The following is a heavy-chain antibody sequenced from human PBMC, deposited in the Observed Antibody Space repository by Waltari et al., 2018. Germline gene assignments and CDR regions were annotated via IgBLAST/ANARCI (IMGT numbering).Heavy chain of an antibody. D-gene: IGHD5-12*01. CDR2: IYSGGST. CDR1: GFTVSSNY. CDR3: ARDLWADGYNWGAFDI. V-gene: IGHV3-53*01. Sequence: EVQLVESGGGLIQPGGSLRLSCAASGFTVSSNYMSWVRQARGKGLEWVSVIYSGGSTYYADSVKGRFTISRDNSKNTLYLQMNSLRAEDTAVYYCARDLWADGYNWGAFDIWGQGTMVTVSS. J-gene: IGHJ3*02.